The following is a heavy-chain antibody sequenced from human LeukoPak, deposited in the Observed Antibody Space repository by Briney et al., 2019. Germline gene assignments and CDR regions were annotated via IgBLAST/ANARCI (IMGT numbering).Heavy chain of an antibody. Sequence: GASVKVSCKASGYTFTSYDINWVRQATGQGLEWMGWMNPNSGNTDYAQKFQGRVTMTRNTSISTAYMELSSLRSEDTAVYYCARVLRYFDWLLFWGQGTLVTVSS. J-gene: IGHJ4*02. CDR3: ARVLRYFDWLLF. V-gene: IGHV1-8*01. CDR1: GYTFTSYD. CDR2: MNPNSGNT. D-gene: IGHD3-9*01.